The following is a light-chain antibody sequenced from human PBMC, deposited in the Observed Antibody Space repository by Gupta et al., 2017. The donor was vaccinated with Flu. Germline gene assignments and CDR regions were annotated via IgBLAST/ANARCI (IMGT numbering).Light chain of an antibody. CDR3: QQYSRESPT. CDR1: QGIIKN. J-gene: IGKJ5*01. V-gene: IGKV1-16*02. Sequence: IPMPQSPSSLPASVGDRVTITCRASQGIIKNLAWFQQKPGKGPKSLIYAASSLQIRVPAKVGGLGRVSGTEGFTTSSNMPTEDASTALCQQYSRESPTFGQGTRLEIK. CDR2: AAS.